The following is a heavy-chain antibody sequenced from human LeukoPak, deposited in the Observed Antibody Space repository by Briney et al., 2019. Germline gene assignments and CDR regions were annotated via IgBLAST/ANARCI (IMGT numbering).Heavy chain of an antibody. D-gene: IGHD3-9*01. V-gene: IGHV4-34*01. Sequence: SETLSLTCAVYGGSFSGYYWSWIRQPPGKGLEWIGEINHSGSTNYNPSLKSRVTISVGTSKNQFSLKLSSVTAADTAVYYCAILTGPDGGWFDPWDQGTLVTVSS. CDR2: INHSGST. J-gene: IGHJ5*02. CDR1: GGSFSGYY. CDR3: AILTGPDGGWFDP.